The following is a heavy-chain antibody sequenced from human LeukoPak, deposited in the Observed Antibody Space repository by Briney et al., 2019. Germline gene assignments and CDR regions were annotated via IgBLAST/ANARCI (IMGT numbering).Heavy chain of an antibody. V-gene: IGHV1-2*06. CDR3: ARFDNGDTQTFGY. CDR1: GYTFTGYY. D-gene: IGHD7-27*01. CDR2: INPNSGGT. Sequence: GASVKVSCKASGYTFTGYYMHWVRQAPGQGLEWMGRINPNSGGTNYAQKFQGRVTMTRDTSISTAYMELSRLRSDDTAVYYCARFDNGDTQTFGYWGQGTLVTVSS. J-gene: IGHJ4*02.